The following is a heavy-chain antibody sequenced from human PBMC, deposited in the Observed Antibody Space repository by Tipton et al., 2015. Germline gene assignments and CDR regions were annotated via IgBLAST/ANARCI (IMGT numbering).Heavy chain of an antibody. CDR2: INHSGST. D-gene: IGHD3-22*01. J-gene: IGHJ4*02. Sequence: TLSLTCAVYGGSFSGYYWSWIRQPPGKGLEWIGEINHSGSTNYNPSLKSRVTISVDTSKNQFSLKLSSVTAADTAVYYCARDNDYYDSSGLFDYWGQGTLVTVSS. V-gene: IGHV4-34*01. CDR3: ARDNDYYDSSGLFDY. CDR1: GGSFSGYY.